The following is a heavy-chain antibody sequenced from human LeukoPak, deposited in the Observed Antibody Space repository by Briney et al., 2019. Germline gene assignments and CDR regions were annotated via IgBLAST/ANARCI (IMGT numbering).Heavy chain of an antibody. CDR1: GGSISGYY. Sequence: SETLSLTCTVSGGSISGYYYNWIRQPPGKGLEWIGYIYYSGSTNYNPSLKSRVTISVDTSKNQFSLKLSSVTAADTAVYYCARQAYCSSTSCYPFDYWGQGTLVTVSS. CDR3: ARQAYCSSTSCYPFDY. J-gene: IGHJ4*02. CDR2: IYYSGST. D-gene: IGHD2-2*01. V-gene: IGHV4-59*08.